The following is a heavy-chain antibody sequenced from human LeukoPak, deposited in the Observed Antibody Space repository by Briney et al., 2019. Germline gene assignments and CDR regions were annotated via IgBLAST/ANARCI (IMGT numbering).Heavy chain of an antibody. CDR1: GFSFSNYD. D-gene: IGHD5-24*01. J-gene: IGHJ4*02. CDR2: VSASGDYT. V-gene: IGHV3-23*01. Sequence: GGSLRLSCAGPGFSFSNYDMGWVRQAPGKGLEWVAVVSASGDYTEYADSVKGRFTISRDTSQNTLILEMNSLRAEDTAVYYCAKKPVTIKYPFDNWGLGTLVNVSS. CDR3: AKKPVTIKYPFDN.